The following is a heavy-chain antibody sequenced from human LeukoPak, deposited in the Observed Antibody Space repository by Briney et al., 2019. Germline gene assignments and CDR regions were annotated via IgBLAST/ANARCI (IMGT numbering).Heavy chain of an antibody. D-gene: IGHD1-26*01. Sequence: ASVTVSCTASGYTFTIYYMHWVRQAPGQGLGRMGIINPSGGTTSYAQKFQGRVTMTRDMSTSTVYMELSSLRSEDTAVYYCARSRIVGAITDYWGQGTLVTVSS. CDR2: INPSGGTT. CDR1: GYTFTIYY. V-gene: IGHV1-46*01. CDR3: ARSRIVGAITDY. J-gene: IGHJ4*02.